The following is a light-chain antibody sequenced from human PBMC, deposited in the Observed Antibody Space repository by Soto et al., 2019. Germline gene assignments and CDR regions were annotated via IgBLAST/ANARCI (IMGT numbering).Light chain of an antibody. CDR3: QQRRNWPPLT. Sequence: ETVLTQSPATLSLSPGETATLSCSACESVDICLAWYQQKPGQAPRLLIYHASNRATGIPARFSGSGSWTDFTLTIISLEPEDSAVYYCQQRRNWPPLTFGGGTRVEI. V-gene: IGKV3-11*01. CDR1: ESVDIC. CDR2: HAS. J-gene: IGKJ4*01.